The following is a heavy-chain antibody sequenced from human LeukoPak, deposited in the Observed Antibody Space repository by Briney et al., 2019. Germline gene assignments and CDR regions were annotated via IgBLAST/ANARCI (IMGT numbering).Heavy chain of an antibody. V-gene: IGHV5-51*01. J-gene: IGHJ4*02. CDR2: IYPGDSDT. CDR3: AGRVLGQDIVATSYDY. D-gene: IGHD5-12*01. CDR1: GYSFTSYW. Sequence: GESLKISCKGSGYSFTSYWIGWVRQMPGKGLEWMGIIYPGDSDTRYSPSFQGQVTISADKSISTAYLQWSSLKASDTAMYYCAGRVLGQDIVATSYDYWGQGTLVTVSS.